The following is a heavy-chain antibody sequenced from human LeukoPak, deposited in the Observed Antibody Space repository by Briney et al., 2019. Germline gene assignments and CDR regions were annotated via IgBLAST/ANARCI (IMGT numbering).Heavy chain of an antibody. CDR2: INSDGSGT. D-gene: IGHD3-22*01. Sequence: GGSLRLSCAASGFTFSTYWMHWVRQAPGKGLVWVSRINSDGSGTSHADSVKGRFTISRDNAKNTLYLQMNSLRAEDTAVYYCASYYYDNGGYWDAFDIWGQGTMVTVSS. CDR1: GFTFSTYW. J-gene: IGHJ3*02. CDR3: ASYYYDNGGYWDAFDI. V-gene: IGHV3-74*01.